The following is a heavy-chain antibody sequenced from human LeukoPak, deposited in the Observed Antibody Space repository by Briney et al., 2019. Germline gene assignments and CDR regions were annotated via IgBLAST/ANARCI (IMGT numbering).Heavy chain of an antibody. CDR3: AKEGWGSFYLDS. CDR1: GFTFSSYA. J-gene: IGHJ4*02. Sequence: GGSLRLSCAASGFTFSSYAMSWVRQAPGKGLQWVSYISSSGSTMYYADSVRGRFTISRDNSNNTQFLQMNSLRPEDTAVYYCAKEGWGSFYLDSWGQGTLVTVSS. D-gene: IGHD7-27*01. CDR2: ISSSGSTM. V-gene: IGHV3-48*01.